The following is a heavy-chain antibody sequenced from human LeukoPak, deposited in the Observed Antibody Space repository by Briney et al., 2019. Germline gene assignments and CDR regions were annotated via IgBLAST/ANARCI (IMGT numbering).Heavy chain of an antibody. CDR1: GGTFSSYA. CDR2: IIPIFGTA. CDR3: ARVNYGDKYYFDY. D-gene: IGHD4-17*01. J-gene: IGHJ4*02. Sequence: GSSVKVSCKASGGTFSSYAISWVRQAPGQGLEWMGGIIPIFGTANYAQKFQGRVTITTDESTSTAYMELSSLRAEDTAVYYCARVNYGDKYYFDYWGQGTLVTVSS. V-gene: IGHV1-69*05.